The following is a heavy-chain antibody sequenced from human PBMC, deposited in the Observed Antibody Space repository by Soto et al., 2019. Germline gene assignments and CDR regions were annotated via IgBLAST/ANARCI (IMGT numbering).Heavy chain of an antibody. V-gene: IGHV1-69*13. Sequence: SVKVSCKASGGTFSSYAISWVRQAPGQGLEWMGGIIPIFGTANYAQKFQGRVTITADESTSAAYMELSSLRSEDTAVYYCARSGIFGGKYINYYYYYGMDVWGQGTTVTVSS. J-gene: IGHJ6*02. D-gene: IGHD3-3*01. CDR1: GGTFSSYA. CDR2: IIPIFGTA. CDR3: ARSGIFGGKYINYYYYYGMDV.